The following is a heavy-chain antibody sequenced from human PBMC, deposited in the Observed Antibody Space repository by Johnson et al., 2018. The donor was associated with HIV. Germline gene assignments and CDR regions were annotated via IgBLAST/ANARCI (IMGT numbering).Heavy chain of an antibody. Sequence: VQLVESGGGLVQPGRSLRLSCAASAFPFDDHALHWVRQSPGTGLQWFSIILKGRFTISRDNSKNTVYLQMNSLRAEDTAVYYCARGGGIAARREAFDIWGQGTMVTVSS. J-gene: IGHJ3*02. CDR3: ARGGGIAARREAFDI. CDR1: AFPFDDHA. D-gene: IGHD6-6*01. V-gene: IGHV3-9*01. CDR2: I.